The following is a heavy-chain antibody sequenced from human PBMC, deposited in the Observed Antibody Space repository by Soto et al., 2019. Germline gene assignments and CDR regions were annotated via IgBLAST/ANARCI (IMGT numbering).Heavy chain of an antibody. CDR3: ARRVFGSSRSFDI. Sequence: PGGSLRLSCAASGFAFSSHPMSWVRQAPERGLEWVSGISDSGGLTYNADSVKGRFTISRDNSKNTLYLQMNSLRAEDTALYYCARRVFGSSRSFDIWGQGTMVTVSS. D-gene: IGHD6-6*01. CDR1: GFAFSSHP. J-gene: IGHJ3*02. V-gene: IGHV3-23*01. CDR2: ISDSGGLT.